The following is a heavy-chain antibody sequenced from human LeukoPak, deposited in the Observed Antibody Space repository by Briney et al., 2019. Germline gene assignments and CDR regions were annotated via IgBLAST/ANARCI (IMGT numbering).Heavy chain of an antibody. CDR3: ARRRLVLGYFQH. CDR2: INHSGST. J-gene: IGHJ1*01. V-gene: IGHV4-34*01. D-gene: IGHD6-19*01. CDR1: GGSFSGYY. Sequence: SSETLSLTYAVYGGSFSGYYWSWIRQPPGKGLEWIGEINHSGSTNYNPSLKSRVTISVDTSKNQFSLKLSSVTAADTAVYYCARRRLVLGYFQHWGQGTLVTVSS.